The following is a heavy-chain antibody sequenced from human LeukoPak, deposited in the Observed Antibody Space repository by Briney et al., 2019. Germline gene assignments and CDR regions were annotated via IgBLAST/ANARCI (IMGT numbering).Heavy chain of an antibody. D-gene: IGHD2-8*01. J-gene: IGHJ5*02. CDR3: ARGSLVYIQRNWFDP. V-gene: IGHV4-34*01. CDR1: GFTFSDYY. CDR2: INHSGST. Sequence: PGGSLRLSCAASGFTFSDYYMSWIRQPPGKGLEWIGEINHSGSTNYNPSLKGRVTISVDTSKNQFSLKLSSVTAADTAVYYCARGSLVYIQRNWFDPWGQGTLVTVSS.